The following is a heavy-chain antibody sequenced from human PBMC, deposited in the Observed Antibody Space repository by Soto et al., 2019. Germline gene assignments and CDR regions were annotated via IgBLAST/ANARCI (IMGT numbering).Heavy chain of an antibody. V-gene: IGHV4-38-2*02. CDR2: IYHSGST. CDR3: ARERAYMVRGVIYPDAFDI. J-gene: IGHJ3*02. CDR1: GDSISSGYY. Sequence: SDTRSLTWAFSGDSISSGYYWGWIRQPPGKGLEWIGSIYHSGSTYYNPSLKSRVTISVDTSKNQFSLKLSSVTAADTAVYYCARERAYMVRGVIYPDAFDIWGQGTMVT. D-gene: IGHD3-10*01.